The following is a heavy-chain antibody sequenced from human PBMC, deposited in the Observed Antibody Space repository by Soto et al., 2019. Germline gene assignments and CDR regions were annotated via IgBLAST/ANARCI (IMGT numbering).Heavy chain of an antibody. CDR3: ARGEDDYGDFGSMDV. D-gene: IGHD4-17*01. CDR1: GGHFDRFA. CDR2: IIPFLSAT. V-gene: IGHV1-69*01. J-gene: IGHJ6*02. Sequence: QVQLVQSGAEVKKPGSSVKVSCRASGGHFDRFALSWLRQAHGQGLEWMGGIIPFLSATTYAQKFQGRVTITAEERASTLYLELRSLGSDETAVYYCARGEDDYGDFGSMDVWGQGTSVTVSS.